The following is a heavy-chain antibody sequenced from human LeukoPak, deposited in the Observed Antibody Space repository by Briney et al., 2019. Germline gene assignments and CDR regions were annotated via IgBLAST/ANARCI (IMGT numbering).Heavy chain of an antibody. D-gene: IGHD3-22*01. J-gene: IGHJ5*02. V-gene: IGHV1-69*13. CDR1: GYTFTSYG. CDR3: ARGVHYYDSSGYFAGWFDP. CDR2: IIPIFGTA. Sequence: GASVKVSCKASGYTFTSYGISWVRQAPGQGLEWMGGIIPIFGTANYAQKFQGRVTITADESTSTAYMELSSLRSEDTAVYYCARGVHYYDSSGYFAGWFDPWGQGTLVTVSS.